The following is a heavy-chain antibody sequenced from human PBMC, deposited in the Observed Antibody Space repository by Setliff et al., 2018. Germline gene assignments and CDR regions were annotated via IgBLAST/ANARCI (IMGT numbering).Heavy chain of an antibody. CDR1: GYRFSSYW. D-gene: IGHD2-15*01. V-gene: IGHV5-51*01. J-gene: IGHJ4*02. CDR2: IFPADSDT. Sequence: PGESLTISCKGSGYRFSSYWIGWVRQMPGKGLEWIGIIFPADSDTRYSPSFQGQVTISADKSISTAYVQWRSLKASDTAMYYCARVGTAGGYYFDFWGQGAQVTVSS. CDR3: ARVGTAGGYYFDF.